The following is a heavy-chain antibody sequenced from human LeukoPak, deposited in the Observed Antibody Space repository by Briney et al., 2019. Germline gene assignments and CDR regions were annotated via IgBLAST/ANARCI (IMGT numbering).Heavy chain of an antibody. Sequence: VASVKVSRKASGYTFTSYGISWVRQAPGQGLEWMGWISGYNGKINYTQKLQGRVTMTTDTSTSTAYMELRSLRCDDTAVYYCARDRGITMVRGNGYWGQGTLVTVSS. CDR1: GYTFTSYG. V-gene: IGHV1-18*01. CDR2: ISGYNGKI. CDR3: ARDRGITMVRGNGY. J-gene: IGHJ4*02. D-gene: IGHD3-10*01.